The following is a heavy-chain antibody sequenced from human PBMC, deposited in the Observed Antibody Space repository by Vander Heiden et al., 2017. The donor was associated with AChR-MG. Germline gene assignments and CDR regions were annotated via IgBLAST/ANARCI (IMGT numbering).Heavy chain of an antibody. CDR2: ISGSGGST. CDR3: AKTTYSSGWYAGLGWFDP. CDR1: GFTFSSYA. D-gene: IGHD6-19*01. J-gene: IGHJ5*02. V-gene: IGHV3-23*01. Sequence: EVQLLESGGGLVQPGGSLRLSCAASGFTFSSYAMRWVRQAPGKGLEWVSAISGSGGSTYYADSVKGRFTISRDNSKNTLYLQMNSLRAEDTAVYYCAKTTYSSGWYAGLGWFDPWGQGTLVTVSS.